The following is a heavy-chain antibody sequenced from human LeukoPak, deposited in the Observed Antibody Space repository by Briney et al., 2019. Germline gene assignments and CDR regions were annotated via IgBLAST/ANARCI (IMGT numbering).Heavy chain of an antibody. CDR1: RGTFRIYA. CDR3: ARGSTLGYCSSTSCYTDLRY. D-gene: IGHD2-2*02. J-gene: IGHJ4*02. CDR2: ILPIFGTA. Sequence: ASVKVSCKACRGTFRIYAISWVRQAPGQGLEWMGGILPIFGTANYAQKFQGRVTITTDESTSTAYMELSSLRSEDTAVYYCARGSTLGYCSSTSCYTDLRYWGQGTLVTVSS. V-gene: IGHV1-69*05.